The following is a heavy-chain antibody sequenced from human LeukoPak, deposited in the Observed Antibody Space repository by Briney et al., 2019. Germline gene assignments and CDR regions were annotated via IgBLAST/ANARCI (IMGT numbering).Heavy chain of an antibody. D-gene: IGHD6-19*01. V-gene: IGHV4-38-2*01. J-gene: IGHJ4*02. CDR2: IYHSGST. Sequence: SETLSLTCAVSGYSISSGYYWGWIRQPPGKGLEWIGSIYHSGSTYYNPSLKSRVTISVDTYKNQFSLKLSSVTAADTAVYYCARQGLILDYWGQGTLVTVFS. CDR1: GYSISSGYY. CDR3: ARQGLILDY.